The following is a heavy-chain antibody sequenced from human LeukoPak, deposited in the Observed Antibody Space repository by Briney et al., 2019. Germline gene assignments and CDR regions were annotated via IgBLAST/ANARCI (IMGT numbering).Heavy chain of an antibody. CDR1: GFTFSSYG. CDR3: AKDRNYGTKY. Sequence: GGSLRLSCAASGFTFSSYGMHWVRQAPGKGLEWVAVISYDGSNKYYADSVKGRFTISRDNSKNTLYLQMNSLRAEDTAVYYCAKDRNYGTKYWGQGTLVTVSS. D-gene: IGHD3-10*01. J-gene: IGHJ4*02. CDR2: ISYDGSNK. V-gene: IGHV3-30*18.